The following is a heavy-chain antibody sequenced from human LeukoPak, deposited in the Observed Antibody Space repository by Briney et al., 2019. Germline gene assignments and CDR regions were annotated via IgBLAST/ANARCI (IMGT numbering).Heavy chain of an antibody. CDR2: IHYSGST. Sequence: PSETLSLTCTVSGGSISSYYWSWIRQPAGKGLEWIGYIHYSGSTYYNPSLTSRVTISVDTSKNQFSLRLSSVTAADTAVYYCAREGSRDFWSGPVYYFDYWGQGTLVTVSS. CDR1: GGSISSYY. D-gene: IGHD3-3*01. CDR3: AREGSRDFWSGPVYYFDY. V-gene: IGHV4-59*01. J-gene: IGHJ4*02.